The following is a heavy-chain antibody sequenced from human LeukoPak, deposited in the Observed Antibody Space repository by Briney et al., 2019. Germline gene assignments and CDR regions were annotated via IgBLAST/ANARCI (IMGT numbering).Heavy chain of an antibody. J-gene: IGHJ4*02. CDR1: GGSISSGSYY. Sequence: SETLSLTCTVSGGSISSGSYYWSWIRQPAGKGLEWIGRIYTNGSTNYNPSLKSRVTISVDTFKNQFSLKLSSVTAADTAVYYCARERLYGGNSRFDYWGQGTLVTVSS. D-gene: IGHD4-23*01. CDR3: ARERLYGGNSRFDY. CDR2: IYTNGST. V-gene: IGHV4-61*02.